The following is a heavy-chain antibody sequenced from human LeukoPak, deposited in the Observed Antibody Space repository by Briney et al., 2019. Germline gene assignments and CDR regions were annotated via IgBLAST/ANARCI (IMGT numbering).Heavy chain of an antibody. CDR2: ISSNGGDT. D-gene: IGHD3-9*01. J-gene: IGHJ4*02. CDR3: ARGTYYDILTAYSLGDY. V-gene: IGHV3-64*01. Sequence: SGGSLRLSCAASGFTFTNYAVSWVRQAPGKGLEYVSAISSNGGDTYYANSVRGRFTISRDNSKNTLYLQMGSLRAEDMAVYYCARGTYYDILTAYSLGDYWGQGTLVTVSS. CDR1: GFTFTNYA.